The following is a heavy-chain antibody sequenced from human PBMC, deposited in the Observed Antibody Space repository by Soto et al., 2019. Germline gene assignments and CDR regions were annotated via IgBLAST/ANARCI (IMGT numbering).Heavy chain of an antibody. CDR2: MNPNSGNT. Sequence: ASVKVSCKASGYTFTSHDINWVRQATGQGLEWMGWMNPNSGNTGYAQKFQGRVTMTRNTSISTAYMELSSLRSEDTAVYYCARGPERIVGATKGHYYYYYGMDVWGQGNTVTVSS. V-gene: IGHV1-8*01. CDR1: GYTFTSHD. J-gene: IGHJ6*02. D-gene: IGHD1-26*01. CDR3: ARGPERIVGATKGHYYYYYGMDV.